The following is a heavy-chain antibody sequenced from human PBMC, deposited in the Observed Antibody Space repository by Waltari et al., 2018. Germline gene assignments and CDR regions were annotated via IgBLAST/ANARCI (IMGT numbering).Heavy chain of an antibody. J-gene: IGHJ4*02. V-gene: IGHV1-69*12. CDR3: ARGYRYDSSKRFYLDY. Sequence: QVQLAQSGAEVKSPGSSVTIYCKASGRSIRGYTSSWVRQAPGQGLEWMGGFIPLSGSQIYTQKFQCRLTITADGSTRTTVMELTNLRYEDTAVYFCARGYRYDSSKRFYLDYWGQGTPVIASS. CDR1: GRSIRGYT. D-gene: IGHD3-16*02. CDR2: FIPLSGSQ.